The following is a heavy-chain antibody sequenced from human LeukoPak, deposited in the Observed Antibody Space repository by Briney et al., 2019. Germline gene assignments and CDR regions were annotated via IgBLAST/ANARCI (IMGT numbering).Heavy chain of an antibody. CDR1: GYTLTELS. Sequence: GASVKVSCKVSGYTLTELSMHWVRQAPGKGLEWMGSFDPEDGETIYAQKSQGRVTMTEDTSTDTAYMELSSLRSEDTAVYYCATLGSGWYYFDYWGQGTLVTVSS. CDR3: ATLGSGWYYFDY. V-gene: IGHV1-24*01. D-gene: IGHD6-19*01. CDR2: FDPEDGET. J-gene: IGHJ4*02.